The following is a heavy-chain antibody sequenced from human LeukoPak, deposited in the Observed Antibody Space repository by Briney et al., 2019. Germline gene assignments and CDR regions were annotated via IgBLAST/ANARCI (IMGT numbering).Heavy chain of an antibody. CDR2: INPKSGDT. D-gene: IGHD3-9*01. V-gene: IGHV1-2*02. J-gene: IGHJ5*02. CDR3: ARDGYYDILTGYSKNWFDP. CDR1: AYTFTGHY. Sequence: ASVKVSCKASAYTFTGHYIHWVRQAPGKGLEWMGWINPKSGDTIYAQQFQGRVTMTRDTSITTAYMELSRLRSEDTAVYFCARDGYYDILTGYSKNWFDPWGQGALFTVSS.